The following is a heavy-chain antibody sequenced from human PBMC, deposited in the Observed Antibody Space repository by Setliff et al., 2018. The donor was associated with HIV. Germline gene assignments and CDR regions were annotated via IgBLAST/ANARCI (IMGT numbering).Heavy chain of an antibody. CDR2: IYHSEST. J-gene: IGHJ5*02. D-gene: IGHD3-10*01. CDR3: ARDRVISVRGVLRSTFDP. V-gene: IGHV4-38-2*02. Sequence: GSLRLSCAASGFTFSDYYMSWIRQPPGKGLEWIGSIYHSESTYYNPSLKSRVTISVDTSKNQFSLKLSSATAADTAVYYCARDRVISVRGVLRSTFDPWGRGTRVTVSS. CDR1: GFTFSDYY.